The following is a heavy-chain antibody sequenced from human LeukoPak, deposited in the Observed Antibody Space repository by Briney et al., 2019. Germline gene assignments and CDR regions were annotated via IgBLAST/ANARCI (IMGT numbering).Heavy chain of an antibody. D-gene: IGHD6-6*01. CDR1: GFTFSNYW. CDR2: IKKDGSEK. V-gene: IGHV3-7*01. CDR3: GRVGGRSVAAKGDAFDI. Sequence: GGSLRLSCIASGFTFSNYWMSWVRQAPGKGLEWVANIKKDGSEKYYVDSVRGRFTISRDNAKNSLYLQMNSLRAEDTAMYYCGRVGGRSVAAKGDAFDIWGQGTMVTVSS. J-gene: IGHJ3*02.